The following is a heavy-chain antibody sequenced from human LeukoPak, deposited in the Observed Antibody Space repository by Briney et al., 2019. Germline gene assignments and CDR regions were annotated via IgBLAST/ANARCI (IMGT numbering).Heavy chain of an antibody. D-gene: IGHD6-19*01. J-gene: IGHJ4*02. Sequence: ASVKVSCKASGYTFTNYGITWVRQAPGQGLERMEWINAYNGYTNYAQKIQDRVTVTTDTSTSTAYMELRSLRSDNTAVYYCARGRGSSDWYYCDNWGQGTLVTVSS. CDR1: GYTFTNYG. CDR3: ARGRGSSDWYYCDN. CDR2: INAYNGYT. V-gene: IGHV1-18*04.